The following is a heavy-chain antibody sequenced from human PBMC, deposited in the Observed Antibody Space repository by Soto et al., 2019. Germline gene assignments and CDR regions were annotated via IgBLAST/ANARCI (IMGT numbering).Heavy chain of an antibody. Sequence: ETLSLTCTVSGGSIISSSYYLVWIRQPPGNWLDCIGSVYYIVSTYYKPSLKSRVTISVDSSKRQLSLKLSSVSAAYTSVYYFAIRDVYNYFNNWGQGTLVTVSS. J-gene: IGHJ4*02. V-gene: IGHV4-39*01. D-gene: IGHD1-1*01. CDR3: AIRDVYNYFNN. CDR1: GGSIISSSYY. CDR2: VYYIVST.